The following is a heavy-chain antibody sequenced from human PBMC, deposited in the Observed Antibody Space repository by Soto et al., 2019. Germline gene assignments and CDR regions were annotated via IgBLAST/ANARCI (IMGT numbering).Heavy chain of an antibody. Sequence: GASVKVSCKSSGYTFKTCGISWVRQAPGQGLEWMGWISPYNGDRRLSEKMQGRLTMTTDTSTSTGYMELRSLTADDTAVYYCATTRSYDSHRPFDYWGQGTLVTVSS. CDR3: ATTRSYDSHRPFDY. CDR2: ISPYNGDR. V-gene: IGHV1-18*04. CDR1: GYTFKTCG. D-gene: IGHD3-10*01. J-gene: IGHJ4*02.